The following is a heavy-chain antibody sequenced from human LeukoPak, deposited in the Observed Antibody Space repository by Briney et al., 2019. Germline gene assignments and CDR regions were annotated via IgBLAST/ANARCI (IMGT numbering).Heavy chain of an antibody. Sequence: GGSLRLSCAASGFTFSSYAMSWVRQAPGKGLEWVSAVSGGGSNTYYADSVRGRFTISRDNSKNTLYLQMNSLRAEDTAVYYCAKARYYGDYSDYWGQGTLVTVSS. CDR3: AKARYYGDYSDY. J-gene: IGHJ4*02. CDR1: GFTFSSYA. D-gene: IGHD4-17*01. V-gene: IGHV3-23*01. CDR2: VSGGGSNT.